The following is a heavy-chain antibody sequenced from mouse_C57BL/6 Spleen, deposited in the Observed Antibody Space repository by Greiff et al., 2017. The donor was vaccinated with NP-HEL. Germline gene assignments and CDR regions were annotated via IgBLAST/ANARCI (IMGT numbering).Heavy chain of an antibody. CDR2: IYPRSGNT. Sequence: VQLQESGAELARPGASVKLSCKASGYTFTSYGISWVKQRTGQGLEWIGEIYPRSGNTYYNEKFKGKATLTADKSSSTAYMELRSLTSEDSAVYFCARGTAQAILDYWGQGTTLTVSS. V-gene: IGHV1-81*01. J-gene: IGHJ2*01. D-gene: IGHD3-2*02. CDR3: ARGTAQAILDY. CDR1: GYTFTSYG.